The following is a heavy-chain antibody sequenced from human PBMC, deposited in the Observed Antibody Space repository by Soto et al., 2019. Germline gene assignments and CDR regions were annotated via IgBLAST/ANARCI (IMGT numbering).Heavy chain of an antibody. Sequence: QITLKESGPPLVKPTQTLTLTCTFSGFSLSTSGVGVGWIRQPPGKALEWLALIYWDDDKRYSPSLKSRLTIXKXXSKNQVVLTMTNMDPVDTATYYCAHSQWIQLWFDYWGQGTLVTVSS. CDR2: IYWDDDK. CDR1: GFSLSTSGVG. CDR3: AHSQWIQLWFDY. J-gene: IGHJ4*02. D-gene: IGHD5-18*01. V-gene: IGHV2-5*02.